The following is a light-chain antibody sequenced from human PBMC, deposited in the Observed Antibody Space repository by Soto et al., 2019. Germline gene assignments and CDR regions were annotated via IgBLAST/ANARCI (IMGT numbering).Light chain of an antibody. CDR3: QQTHAVPLT. Sequence: DVQMTQSPSSLSASVGDRVTITCRASQPISNYLNWYQQKAGEAPKVLIFGASSLQSDVPSKFSGSGYGTDLTPIINNQHPHHFATYYCQQTHAVPLTLGQGTRL. V-gene: IGKV1-39*01. CDR1: QPISNY. CDR2: GAS. J-gene: IGKJ5*01.